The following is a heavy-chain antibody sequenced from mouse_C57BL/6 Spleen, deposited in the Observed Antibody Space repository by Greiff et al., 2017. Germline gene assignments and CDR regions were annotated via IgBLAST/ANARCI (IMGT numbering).Heavy chain of an antibody. V-gene: IGHV1-55*01. D-gene: IGHD2-10*01. Sequence: QVQLQQPGAELVKPGASVKMSCKASGYTFTSYWITWVKQRPGQGLEWIGDIYPGSGSTNYNEKFKSKATLTVDTSSSTAYMQLSSLTSEDSAVYYCARAYYRNPYAMDYWGQGTSVTVSS. J-gene: IGHJ4*01. CDR2: IYPGSGST. CDR3: ARAYYRNPYAMDY. CDR1: GYTFTSYW.